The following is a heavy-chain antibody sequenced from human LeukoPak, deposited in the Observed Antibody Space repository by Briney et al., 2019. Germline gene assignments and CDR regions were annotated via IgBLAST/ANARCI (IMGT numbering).Heavy chain of an antibody. Sequence: ASVKVSCKASGYIFTSYGVTWVGHAPGQGLEWMVGISVYNGNTNYAQKLQGRVTMTTDISTSTAYMELRSLRSGDTAVYYCARGMVTAYYYDSSGYYPNDYWGQGTLVTVSS. CDR1: GYIFTSYG. V-gene: IGHV1-18*01. D-gene: IGHD3-22*01. CDR2: ISVYNGNT. J-gene: IGHJ4*02. CDR3: ARGMVTAYYYDSSGYYPNDY.